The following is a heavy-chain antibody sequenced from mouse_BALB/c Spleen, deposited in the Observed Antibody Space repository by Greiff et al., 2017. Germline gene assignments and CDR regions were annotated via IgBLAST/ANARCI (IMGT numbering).Heavy chain of an antibody. D-gene: IGHD4-1*01. J-gene: IGHJ2*01. CDR2: ISDGGSYT. V-gene: IGHV5-4*02. Sequence: DVQLQESGGGLVKPGGSLKLSCAASGFTFSDYYMYWVRQTPEKRLEWVATISDGGSYTYYPDSVKGRFTISRDNAKNNLYLQMSSLKSEDTAMYYCARDGNWGQGTTLTVSS. CDR3: ARDGN. CDR1: GFTFSDYY.